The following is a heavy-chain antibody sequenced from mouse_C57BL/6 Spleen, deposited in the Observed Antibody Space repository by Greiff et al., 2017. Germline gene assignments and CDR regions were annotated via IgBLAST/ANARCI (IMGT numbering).Heavy chain of an antibody. CDR3: SSYSNYVDYYAMDY. Sequence: VQLQQSGPELVKPGASVKISCKASGYSFTDYNMNWVKQSNGKSLEWIGVINPNYGTTSYNQKFKGKAKLTVDQSSSTAYMQLNSLTSEDSAVCYCSSYSNYVDYYAMDYWDQGTSVTVSS. J-gene: IGHJ4*01. D-gene: IGHD2-5*01. CDR2: INPNYGTT. V-gene: IGHV1-39*01. CDR1: GYSFTDYN.